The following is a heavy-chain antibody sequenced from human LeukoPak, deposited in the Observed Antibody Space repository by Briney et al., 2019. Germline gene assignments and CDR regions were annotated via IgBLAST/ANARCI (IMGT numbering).Heavy chain of an antibody. CDR3: ATNPFSATVVRGFFDY. Sequence: ASVKVSCKASGYTFTSYGISWVRQAPGQGLEWMGWISAYNGNTNYAQKFQGRVTITTDESTSTAYMELSSLRSEDTAVYYCATNPFSATVVRGFFDYWGQGTLVTVSS. CDR1: GYTFTSYG. D-gene: IGHD4-23*01. J-gene: IGHJ4*02. V-gene: IGHV1-18*01. CDR2: ISAYNGNT.